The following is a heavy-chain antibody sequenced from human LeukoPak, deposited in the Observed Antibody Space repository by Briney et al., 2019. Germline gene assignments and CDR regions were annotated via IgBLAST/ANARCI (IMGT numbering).Heavy chain of an antibody. V-gene: IGHV4-4*09. CDR2: IYHSGNT. D-gene: IGHD6-19*01. Sequence: SETLTLTCNVSGASMSSNYWSWIRQPPGKGLEWIGYIYHSGNTNYSPSRESRVTMSADESKNQFSLRVHFVSAADTAVYYCASARRAAVSGRFDSWGKGTRVPHSS. CDR1: GASMSSNY. CDR3: ASARRAAVSGRFDS. J-gene: IGHJ4*02.